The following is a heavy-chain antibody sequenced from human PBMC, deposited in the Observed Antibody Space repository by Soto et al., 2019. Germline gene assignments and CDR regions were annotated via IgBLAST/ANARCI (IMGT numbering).Heavy chain of an antibody. CDR2: MNPNSGNT. J-gene: IGHJ4*02. D-gene: IGHD6-13*01. V-gene: IGHV1-8*01. Sequence: GASVKVSCKASGYTFTSYDINWVRQATGQGLEWMGWMNPNSGNTGYAQKFQGRVTMTRNTSISTAYMELSSLRSEDTAVYYCARGFRGLRGSSWKYYFDYWGQGTLVTVSS. CDR1: GYTFTSYD. CDR3: ARGFRGLRGSSWKYYFDY.